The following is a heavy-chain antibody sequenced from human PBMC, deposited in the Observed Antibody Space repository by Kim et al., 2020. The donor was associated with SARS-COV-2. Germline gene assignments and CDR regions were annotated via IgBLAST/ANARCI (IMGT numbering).Heavy chain of an antibody. CDR3: ARLHGEYYDILTGTITWFDY. Sequence: SETLSLTCTVSGGSISSSSYYWGWIRQPPGKGLEWIGSIYYSGSTYYNPSLKSRVTISVDTSKNQFSLKLSSVTAADTAVYYCARLHGEYYDILTGTITWFDYWGQGTLVTVSS. CDR2: IYYSGST. CDR1: GGSISSSSYY. J-gene: IGHJ4*02. D-gene: IGHD3-9*01. V-gene: IGHV4-39*01.